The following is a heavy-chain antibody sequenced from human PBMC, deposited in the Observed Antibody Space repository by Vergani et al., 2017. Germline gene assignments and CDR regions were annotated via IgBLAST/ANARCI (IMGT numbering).Heavy chain of an antibody. CDR3: AKQYFVSGNYLFDY. D-gene: IGHD3-10*01. CDR2: ISGSGVST. V-gene: IGHV3-23*01. Sequence: EVQLLESGGGLVQPGGSLRLTCAAYEFTFSNYAMNWVRQAPGKGLEWVSGISGSGVSTYYTDSVKGRFTISRDNSKNMLFLQMNNLRTEETAIYYCAKQYFVSGNYLFDYWGQGTLVTVSS. J-gene: IGHJ4*02. CDR1: EFTFSNYA.